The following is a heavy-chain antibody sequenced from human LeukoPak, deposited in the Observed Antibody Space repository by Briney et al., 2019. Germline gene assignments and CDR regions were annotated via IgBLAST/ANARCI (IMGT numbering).Heavy chain of an antibody. D-gene: IGHD3-9*01. Sequence: ASVKVSCKASGYTFTGYDINWVRQAAGQGLEWMGWINPNSGGTNYAQKFQGRVTMTRDTSISTAYMELSRLRSDDTAVYYCARVFQHDILTGQPFDYWGQGTLVTVSS. CDR1: GYTFTGYD. CDR2: INPNSGGT. CDR3: ARVFQHDILTGQPFDY. J-gene: IGHJ4*02. V-gene: IGHV1-2*02.